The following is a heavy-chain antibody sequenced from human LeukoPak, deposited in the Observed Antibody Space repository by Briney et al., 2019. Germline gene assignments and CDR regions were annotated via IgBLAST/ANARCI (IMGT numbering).Heavy chain of an antibody. D-gene: IGHD4-23*01. CDR2: ISYDEDTK. Sequence: QSGGSLRLSCAASGFTFSPYAIHWVRQAPGKELEWVAVISYDEDTKYYLDSVKGRFTISRDNSKSTVYLQMNSLRHEDTAVYYCVRDASWELLRYFDYWGQGTRVTVSS. CDR3: VRDASWELLRYFDY. J-gene: IGHJ4*02. CDR1: GFTFSPYA. V-gene: IGHV3-30-3*01.